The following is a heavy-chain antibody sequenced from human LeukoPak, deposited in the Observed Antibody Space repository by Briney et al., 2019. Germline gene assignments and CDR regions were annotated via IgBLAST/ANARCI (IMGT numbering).Heavy chain of an antibody. CDR1: GGSISTYY. Sequence: PSETLSLTCTVSGGSISTYYWNWIRQPPGKGLEWIGYIYYSGATNYNPSLKSRVTISVDTSKNQFSLKLSSVTAADTAVYYCARDGRYYDILTGYSYGMDVWGQGTTVTVSS. CDR3: ARDGRYYDILTGYSYGMDV. D-gene: IGHD3-9*01. J-gene: IGHJ6*02. V-gene: IGHV4-59*01. CDR2: IYYSGAT.